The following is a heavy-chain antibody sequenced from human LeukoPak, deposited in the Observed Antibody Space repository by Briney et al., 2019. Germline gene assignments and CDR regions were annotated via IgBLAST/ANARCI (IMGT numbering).Heavy chain of an antibody. CDR1: GGAISSSNW. D-gene: IGHD6-6*01. V-gene: IGHV4-4*02. CDR3: AKTDGSSSSTYFDY. Sequence: PSGTLSLTCAVSGGAISSSNWWSWVRQPPGKGLEWIGEIYHSGSTNYNPSLKSRVTISVDKSKNQFSLKLSSVTAADTAVYYCAKTDGSSSSTYFDYWGQGTLVTVSS. J-gene: IGHJ4*02. CDR2: IYHSGST.